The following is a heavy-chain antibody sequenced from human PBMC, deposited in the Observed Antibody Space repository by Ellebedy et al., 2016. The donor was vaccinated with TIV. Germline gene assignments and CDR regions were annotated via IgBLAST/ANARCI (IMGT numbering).Heavy chain of an antibody. J-gene: IGHJ4*02. D-gene: IGHD6-13*01. Sequence: TLSLTCTVSGGSIRSYYWSWIRQPPGKALEWLARIDWDDDKYYSASLKTRLTISKDTSKNQVVLTMTNMDPVDTATYYCARTRYSSSWYGYYFDYWGQGTLVTVSS. V-gene: IGHV2-70*11. CDR2: IDWDDDK. CDR3: ARTRYSSSWYGYYFDY. CDR1: GGSIRSYY.